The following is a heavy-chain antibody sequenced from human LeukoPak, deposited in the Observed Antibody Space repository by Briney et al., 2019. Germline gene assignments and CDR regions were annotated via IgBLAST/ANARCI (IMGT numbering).Heavy chain of an antibody. D-gene: IGHD5-12*01. V-gene: IGHV3-30*03. Sequence: GRSLRLSCAASGFTFSSYGMHWVRQAPGRGLEWVAVISYDGSNKYYADSVKGRFTISRDNSDNTMFLQMNSLRPEDTAVYFCARASYSGYDYLKYWGQGTLVTVSS. CDR2: ISYDGSNK. J-gene: IGHJ4*02. CDR1: GFTFSSYG. CDR3: ARASYSGYDYLKY.